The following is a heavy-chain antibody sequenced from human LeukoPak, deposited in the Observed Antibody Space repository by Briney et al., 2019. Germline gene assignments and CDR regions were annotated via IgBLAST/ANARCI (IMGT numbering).Heavy chain of an antibody. Sequence: GASVKVSCKASGYTFTGYYMHWVRQAPGQGLEWMGWINPNSGGTNYAQKFQGRVTMTRDTSISTAYMELSRLRSDDTAVYYCARDSVLRYFDWLPKEHFGAFDIWGQGTMVTVSS. CDR2: INPNSGGT. CDR3: ARDSVLRYFDWLPKEHFGAFDI. D-gene: IGHD3-9*01. V-gene: IGHV1-2*02. J-gene: IGHJ3*02. CDR1: GYTFTGYY.